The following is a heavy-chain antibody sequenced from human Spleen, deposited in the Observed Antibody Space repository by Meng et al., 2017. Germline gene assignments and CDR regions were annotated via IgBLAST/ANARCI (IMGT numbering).Heavy chain of an antibody. CDR1: GYTFTSYA. CDR2: INAGNGNT. CDR3: ARNPFFRGSGSSHYYYYGMDV. V-gene: IGHV1-3*01. D-gene: IGHD3-10*01. J-gene: IGHJ6*02. Sequence: ASVKVSCKASGYTFTSYAMHWVRQAPGQRLEWMGWINAGNGNTKYSQKFQGRVTITRDTFASTAYMELSSLRSEDTAVYYCARNPFFRGSGSSHYYYYGMDVWGQGTTVTVSS.